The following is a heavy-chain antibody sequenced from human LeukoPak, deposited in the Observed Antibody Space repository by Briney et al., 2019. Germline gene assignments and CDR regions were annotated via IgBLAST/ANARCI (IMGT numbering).Heavy chain of an antibody. Sequence: GGSLRLSCAASGFTFSSYWMSWVRQAPGKGLEWVANIKQDGSEKYYVDSVKGRFTISRDNAKNSLYLQMNSLRAEDTAVYYCAREIRVAAEIDAFDIWGQGTMVTVSS. CDR1: GFTFSSYW. D-gene: IGHD1-14*01. V-gene: IGHV3-7*01. CDR3: AREIRVAAEIDAFDI. CDR2: IKQDGSEK. J-gene: IGHJ3*02.